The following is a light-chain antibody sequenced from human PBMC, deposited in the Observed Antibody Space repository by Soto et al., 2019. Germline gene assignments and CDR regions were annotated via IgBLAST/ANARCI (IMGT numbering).Light chain of an antibody. J-gene: IGKJ4*01. CDR3: PQYDSSPLT. CDR1: QSVSSNY. CDR2: GAS. V-gene: IGKV3-20*01. Sequence: EIVLTQSPGTLSLSPGERATLSCRASQSVSSNYLAGYQQKPGQAPRLLIYGASSRATGIPDRFSGSGSGTDFTLTISRLEPEDFAVYYCPQYDSSPLTFGGGTKVEIK.